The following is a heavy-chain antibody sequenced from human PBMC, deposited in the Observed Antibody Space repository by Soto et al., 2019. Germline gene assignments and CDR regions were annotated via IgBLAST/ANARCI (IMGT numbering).Heavy chain of an antibody. D-gene: IGHD3-9*01. CDR3: ARARSKWHFDWLFTNWFDP. Sequence: QVQLVESGGCLVKPGGSLRLSCAASGFTFSDYYMSWIRQAPGKGLEWVSYISSSGSTIYYADSVKGRFTISRDNAKNSLYLQMNSLRAEDTAVYYCARARSKWHFDWLFTNWFDPWGQGTLVTVSS. CDR2: ISSSGSTI. CDR1: GFTFSDYY. J-gene: IGHJ5*02. V-gene: IGHV3-11*01.